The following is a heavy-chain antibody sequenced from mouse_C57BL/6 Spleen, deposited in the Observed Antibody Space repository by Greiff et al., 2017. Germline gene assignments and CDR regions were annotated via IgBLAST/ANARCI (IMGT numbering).Heavy chain of an antibody. J-gene: IGHJ4*01. CDR3: GYTTVVEDYAMDY. Sequence: VQLQQSGAELARPGASVKLSCKASGYTFTSYGISWVKQRTGQGLEWIGEIYPRSGNTYYNEKFKGKATLTADKSSSTAYMELRSLTSEDSAVYFCGYTTVVEDYAMDYWGQGTSVTVSS. CDR1: GYTFTSYG. CDR2: IYPRSGNT. V-gene: IGHV1-81*01. D-gene: IGHD1-1*01.